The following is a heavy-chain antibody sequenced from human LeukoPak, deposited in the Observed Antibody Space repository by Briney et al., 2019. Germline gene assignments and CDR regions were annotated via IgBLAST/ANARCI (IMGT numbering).Heavy chain of an antibody. D-gene: IGHD7-27*01. CDR3: ARRELGILYYFDY. Sequence: GESLKISCKGSGYSFTSNWIGWVRQVPEKGLEWMGIIHPGDSDTRYSPSFQGQVTISADKSISTAYLQWSSLKASDTAIYYCARRELGILYYFDYWGQGTLVTVSS. V-gene: IGHV5-51*01. CDR2: IHPGDSDT. CDR1: GYSFTSNW. J-gene: IGHJ4*02.